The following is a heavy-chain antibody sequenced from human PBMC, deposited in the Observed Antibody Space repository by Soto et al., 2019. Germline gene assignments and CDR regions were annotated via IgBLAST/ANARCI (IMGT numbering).Heavy chain of an antibody. J-gene: IGHJ6*02. CDR2: INPIVEIA. CDR3: ASDRRTNYDYYGMDV. CDR1: GDTFRRYS. Sequence: QVQLVQSGAEVKKPGSSVKVSCKASGDTFRRYSITWVRQAPGQGVEWMGRINPIVEIARYAQKFQGRVTITVDKTTTTAHMELTSLRSEDTAVYYCASDRRTNYDYYGMDVWGQGTTVTVSS. V-gene: IGHV1-69*02.